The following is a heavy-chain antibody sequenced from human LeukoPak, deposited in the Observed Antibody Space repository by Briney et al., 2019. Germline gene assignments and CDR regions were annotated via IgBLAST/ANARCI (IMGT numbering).Heavy chain of an antibody. J-gene: IGHJ4*02. CDR3: ARDKEDSSGFPLGY. Sequence: GGPLRLSCAASGFTFSSYWMHWVRQAPGKGLVWVSRINSYGSSTSYADSVKGRFTISRDNAKNTLYLQMNSLRAEDTAVYYCARDKEDSSGFPLGYWGQGTLVTVSS. V-gene: IGHV3-74*01. CDR1: GFTFSSYW. D-gene: IGHD3-22*01. CDR2: INSYGSST.